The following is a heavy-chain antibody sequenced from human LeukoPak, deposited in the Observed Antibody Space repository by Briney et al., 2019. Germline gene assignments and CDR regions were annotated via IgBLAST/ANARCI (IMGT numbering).Heavy chain of an antibody. CDR2: IYYSGST. D-gene: IGHD1-26*01. CDR3: ASLGGTYDY. J-gene: IGHJ4*02. CDR1: GGPISSYY. V-gene: IGHV4-59*08. Sequence: KPSETLSLTCTVSGGPISSYYWSWIRQPPGKGLEWIGYIYYSGSTNYNPSLKSRVTISLDTSKNQVSLKLSSVTAADTAVYYCASLGGTYDYWGQGTLVTVSS.